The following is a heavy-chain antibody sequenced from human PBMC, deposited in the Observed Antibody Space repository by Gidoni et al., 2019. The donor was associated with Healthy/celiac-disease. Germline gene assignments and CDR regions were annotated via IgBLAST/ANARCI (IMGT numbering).Heavy chain of an antibody. D-gene: IGHD1-26*01. CDR2: IIPIFGTA. CDR3: ARDQTGIVGATTSRHYYYGMDV. Sequence: QVQLVQPGAEVKKPGSSVKVSCKASGGTFSSYAISWVRQAPGQGLEWMGGIIPIFGTANYAQKFQGRVTITADESTSTAYMELSSLRSEDTAVYYCARDQTGIVGATTSRHYYYGMDVWGQGTTVTVSS. V-gene: IGHV1-69*01. CDR1: GGTFSSYA. J-gene: IGHJ6*02.